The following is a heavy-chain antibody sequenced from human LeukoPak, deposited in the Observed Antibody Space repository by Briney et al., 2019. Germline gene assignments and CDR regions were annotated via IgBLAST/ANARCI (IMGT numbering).Heavy chain of an antibody. CDR3: AKEAVAAAGPFDY. V-gene: IGHV3-23*01. J-gene: IGHJ4*02. CDR2: ISDSGGSI. CDR1: GFTFSSYA. Sequence: PGGSLRLSCAASGFTFSSYAMSWVRQAPGKGLEWVSSISDSGGSIYYADSVKGRFTISRDNSKSTLYLQMNSLRAEDTAIYYCAKEAVAAAGPFDYWGQGTLVTVSS. D-gene: IGHD6-13*01.